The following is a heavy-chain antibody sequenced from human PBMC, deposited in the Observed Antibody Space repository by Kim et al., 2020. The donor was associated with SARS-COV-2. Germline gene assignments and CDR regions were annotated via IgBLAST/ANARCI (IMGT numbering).Heavy chain of an antibody. J-gene: IGHJ6*02. D-gene: IGHD3-10*01. Sequence: GGSLRLSCAASGFTFSSYSMNWVRQAPGKGLEWVSSISSSSSYIYYADSVKGRFTISRDNAKNSLYLQMNSLRAEDTAVYYCASLWFGESSRVYYYYYGMDVWGQGTTVTVSS. CDR1: GFTFSSYS. V-gene: IGHV3-21*01. CDR2: ISSSSSYI. CDR3: ASLWFGESSRVYYYYYGMDV.